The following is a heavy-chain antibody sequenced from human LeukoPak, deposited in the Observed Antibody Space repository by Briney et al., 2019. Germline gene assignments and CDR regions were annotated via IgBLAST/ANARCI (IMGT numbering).Heavy chain of an antibody. J-gene: IGHJ6*02. CDR3: ARDIKYYYDRRGELGYGMDS. Sequence: PSETLSLTYTGSGCSNSHNRRLTLVRQPPGKGLEWIGRIYTSGSTNYNPSLKSRVTMSVDTSKNQFSLKMSSVTAADTDEYYGARDIKYYYDRRGELGYGMDSWGQGTTVTVSS. V-gene: IGHV4-4*07. CDR2: IYTSGST. D-gene: IGHD3-22*01. CDR1: GCSNSHNR.